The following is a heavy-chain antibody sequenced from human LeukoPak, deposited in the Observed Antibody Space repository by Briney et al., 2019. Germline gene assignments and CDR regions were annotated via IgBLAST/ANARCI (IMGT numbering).Heavy chain of an antibody. J-gene: IGHJ4*02. CDR3: ARDFQGGWYTDY. V-gene: IGHV3-33*01. D-gene: IGHD6-19*01. CDR2: IWYDGSNK. CDR1: GFTFSSYG. Sequence: PGGSLRLSCAASGFTFSSYGMHWVRQAPGKGLEGVAVIWYDGSNKFYADSVKGRFTISRDNSKNTLYLQMNSLRAEDTAVYYCARDFQGGWYTDYWGQGTLVTVSS.